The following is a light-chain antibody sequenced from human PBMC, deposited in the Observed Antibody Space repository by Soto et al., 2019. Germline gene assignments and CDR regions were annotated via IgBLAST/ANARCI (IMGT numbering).Light chain of an antibody. CDR2: GAS. Sequence: EIVLTQSPGTLSLSPGERATLSRRASQSVFNNHIGWYQQKPGQAPRRLIFGASFSATGIADRFSGSGSGKDFTLTISRLEAEECAVYYCQEYASSPTTFGQGTKVDI. CDR1: QSVFNNH. V-gene: IGKV3-20*01. J-gene: IGKJ1*01. CDR3: QEYASSPTT.